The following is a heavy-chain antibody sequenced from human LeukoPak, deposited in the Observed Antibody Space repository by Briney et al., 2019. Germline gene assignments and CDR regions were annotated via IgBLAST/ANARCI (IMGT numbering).Heavy chain of an antibody. CDR3: ARGPAYCSSTSCYLYYYYYYYMDV. Sequence: ASVKVSCKASGYTFTSYDINWVRQATGQGLEWMGWMNPNSGNTGYAQKFQGRVTITRNTSISTAYMELSSLRSEDTAVYYCARGPAYCSSTSCYLYYYYYYYMDVWGKGTTVTVSS. CDR2: MNPNSGNT. D-gene: IGHD2-2*01. V-gene: IGHV1-8*03. CDR1: GYTFTSYD. J-gene: IGHJ6*03.